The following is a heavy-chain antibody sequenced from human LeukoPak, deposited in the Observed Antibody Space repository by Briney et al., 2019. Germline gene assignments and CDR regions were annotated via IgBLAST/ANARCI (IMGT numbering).Heavy chain of an antibody. CDR2: ISYDGSNK. D-gene: IGHD3-10*01. J-gene: IGHJ3*02. CDR3: AREGFGELFPNDAFDI. V-gene: IGHV3-30-3*01. CDR1: GFTFSSYA. Sequence: GGSLRLSCAASGFTFSSYAMHWVRQAPGKGLEWVAVISYDGSNKYYADSVKGRFTISRDNSKNTLYLQMNSLRAEDTAVYYCAREGFGELFPNDAFDIWGQGTMVTVSS.